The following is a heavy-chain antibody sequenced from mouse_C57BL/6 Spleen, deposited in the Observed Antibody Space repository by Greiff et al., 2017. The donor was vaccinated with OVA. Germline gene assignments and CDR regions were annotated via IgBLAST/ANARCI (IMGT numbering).Heavy chain of an antibody. J-gene: IGHJ2*01. V-gene: IGHV5-16*01. D-gene: IGHD2-12*01. Sequence: EVQVVESEGGLVQPGSSMKLSCTASGFTFSDYYMAWVRQVPEKGLEWVANINYDGSSTYYLDSLKSRFIISRDNAKNILYLQMSSVKSEETATDYCARGDNYDYYFDYWGQGTTLTVSS. CDR2: INYDGSST. CDR1: GFTFSDYY. CDR3: ARGDNYDYYFDY.